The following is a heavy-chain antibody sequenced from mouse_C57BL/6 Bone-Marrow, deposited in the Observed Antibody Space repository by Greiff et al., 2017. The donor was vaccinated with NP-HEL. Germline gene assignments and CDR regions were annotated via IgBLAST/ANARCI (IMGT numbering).Heavy chain of an antibody. CDR3: AKSFYYYGGSFYWYFDV. CDR2: IDPANGNT. V-gene: IGHV14-3*01. Sequence: EVQLQQSVAELVRPGASVKLSCTASGFNIKNTYMHWVKQRPEQGLEWIGRIDPANGNTKYAPKFQGKATITADTSSNTAYLQPSSLTSEDTAIYYCAKSFYYYGGSFYWYFDVWGTGTTVTVSS. CDR1: GFNIKNTY. J-gene: IGHJ1*03. D-gene: IGHD1-1*01.